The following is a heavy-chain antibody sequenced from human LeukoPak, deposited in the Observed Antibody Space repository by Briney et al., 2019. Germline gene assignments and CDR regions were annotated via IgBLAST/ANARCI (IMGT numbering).Heavy chain of an antibody. D-gene: IGHD5-12*01. Sequence: GGSLRLSCAASGFTFGSYSMNWVRQAPGKGLEWVSSISSSSSYIYYADSVKGRFTISRDNAKNSLYLQMNSLRAEDTAVYYCARASGYSGYDDFFYWGQGTLVTVSS. CDR1: GFTFGSYS. CDR2: ISSSSSYI. J-gene: IGHJ4*02. CDR3: ARASGYSGYDDFFY. V-gene: IGHV3-21*01.